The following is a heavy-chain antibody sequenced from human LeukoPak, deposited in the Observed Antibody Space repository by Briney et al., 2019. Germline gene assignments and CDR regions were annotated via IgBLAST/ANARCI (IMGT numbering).Heavy chain of an antibody. J-gene: IGHJ5*02. Sequence: PSETLSLTCTVSGDSFSYFYWSWIRQPPGKGLEWIGYIYYSGSTNYNPSLKSRVTISVDTSKNQFSLKLSSVTAADTAVYYCARRLSGSSGWIAHALYNWFDPWGQGTLVTVSS. CDR3: ARRLSGSSGWIAHALYNWFDP. D-gene: IGHD6-19*01. V-gene: IGHV4-59*01. CDR1: GDSFSYFY. CDR2: IYYSGST.